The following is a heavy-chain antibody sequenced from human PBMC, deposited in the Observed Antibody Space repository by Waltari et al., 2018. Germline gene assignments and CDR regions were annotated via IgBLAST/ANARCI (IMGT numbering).Heavy chain of an antibody. CDR2: MNPIFGTA. Sequence: QVQLVQSGAEVKKPGASVKVSCKASGYTFTSYDINWVRQATGQGLEWMGWMNPIFGTANYAQKFQGRVTITTDESTSTAYMELSSLRSEDTAVYYCARGIQQLVSYFDYWGQGTLVTVSS. V-gene: IGHV1-69*01. J-gene: IGHJ4*02. CDR1: GYTFTSYD. CDR3: ARGIQQLVSYFDY. D-gene: IGHD6-6*01.